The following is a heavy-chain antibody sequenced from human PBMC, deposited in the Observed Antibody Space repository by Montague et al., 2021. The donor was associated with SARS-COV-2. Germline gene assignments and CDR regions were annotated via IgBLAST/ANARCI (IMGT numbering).Heavy chain of an antibody. CDR3: AKDRGIGNYYGIDV. V-gene: IGHV3-33*06. CDR1: GFTFSSYG. CDR2: IWYDGSLK. D-gene: IGHD2/OR15-2a*01. J-gene: IGHJ6*01. Sequence: SLRLSCAASGFTFSSYGMHWVRQAPGKGLEWVAVIWYDGSLKQYEDSVKGRFTISRDNFQNTLYLQMNSLRGEDTALYYCAKDRGIGNYYGIDVWGQGTMVTVSS.